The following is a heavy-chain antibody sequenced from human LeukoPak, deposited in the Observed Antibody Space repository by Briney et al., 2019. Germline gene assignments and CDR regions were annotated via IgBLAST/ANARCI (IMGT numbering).Heavy chain of an antibody. Sequence: PGRSLRLSCAASGFTFSSYGMHWVRQAPGKGLEWVAVISYDGSNKYYADSVKGRFTISRDNSKNTLYLQMNSLRAEDTAVYYCAKDHSSRASLYYFDYWGQGTLVTVSS. V-gene: IGHV3-30*18. CDR1: GFTFSSYG. J-gene: IGHJ4*02. CDR2: ISYDGSNK. CDR3: AKDHSSRASLYYFDY. D-gene: IGHD6-13*01.